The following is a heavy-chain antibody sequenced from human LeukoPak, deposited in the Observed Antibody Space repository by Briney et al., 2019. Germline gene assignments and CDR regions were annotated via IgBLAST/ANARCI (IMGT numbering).Heavy chain of an antibody. CDR3: ARTYYDILTGYNPYFDY. J-gene: IGHJ4*02. V-gene: IGHV3-21*01. Sequence: SGGSLRLSCAASGFTFNTYTMNWVRQAPGKGLEWVSSITASSTAIYSADSVKGRFTISRDNAKNSLYLQMNSLRAEDTAVYYCARTYYDILTGYNPYFDYWGQGILVTVSS. D-gene: IGHD3-9*01. CDR1: GFTFNTYT. CDR2: ITASSTAI.